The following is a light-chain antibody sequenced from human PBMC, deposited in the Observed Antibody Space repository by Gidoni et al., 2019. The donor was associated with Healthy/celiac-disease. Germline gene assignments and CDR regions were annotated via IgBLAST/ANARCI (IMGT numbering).Light chain of an antibody. V-gene: IGKV1-9*01. J-gene: IGKJ1*01. CDR3: QQVNSYPQT. Sequence: DIQLTQSPSFLSASVGDRVTITCRASQGIGSYLAWYQQKPGKAPKLLIYAASTLQSGVPSRFSGSGSGTEFTLTISSLQHEDFATYYCQQVNSYPQTFGQGTKVEIK. CDR1: QGIGSY. CDR2: AAS.